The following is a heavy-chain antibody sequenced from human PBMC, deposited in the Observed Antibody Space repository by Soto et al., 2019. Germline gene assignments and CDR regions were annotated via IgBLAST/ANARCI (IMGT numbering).Heavy chain of an antibody. J-gene: IGHJ4*02. CDR2: IYPGDSDT. CDR3: ARLSSGSNSFSDY. Sequence: GESLKISCKVSGYSFTSYWIGWVRQMPGKGLEWMGVIYPGDSDTRYSPSFQGQVTISADKSITTVYLQWSSLKASDTAVYFCARLSSGSNSFSDYWGQGTLVTVSS. CDR1: GYSFTSYW. V-gene: IGHV5-51*01. D-gene: IGHD3-22*01.